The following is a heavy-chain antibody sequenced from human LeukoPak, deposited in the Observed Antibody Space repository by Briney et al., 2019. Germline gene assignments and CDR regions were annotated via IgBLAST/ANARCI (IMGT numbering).Heavy chain of an antibody. CDR1: GTSISHYY. CDR2: AFYTGST. CDR3: ASLSHCSTSSCFDY. J-gene: IGHJ4*02. D-gene: IGHD2-2*01. V-gene: IGHV4-59*01. Sequence: SETLSLTCTVSGTSISHYYWSWIRQPPGRGLEWVGCAFYTGSTNYNPSLKSRVTISIDTSKSQFSLRLTSVTAADTAIYYCASLSHCSTSSCFDYWGRGTLVTVSS.